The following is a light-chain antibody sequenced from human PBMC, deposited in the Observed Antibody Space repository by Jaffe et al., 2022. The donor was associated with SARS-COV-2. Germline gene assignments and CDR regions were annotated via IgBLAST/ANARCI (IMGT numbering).Light chain of an antibody. J-gene: IGLJ3*02. Sequence: SYELTQPPSVSVSPGQTARITCSGDALPKQYAYWYQQKPGQAPVLVIYKDSERPSGIPERFSGSSSGTTVTLTISGVQAEDEADYYCQSADSSGNTPNWVFGGGTKLTVL. CDR1: ALPKQY. CDR2: KDS. CDR3: QSADSSGNTPNWV. V-gene: IGLV3-25*03.